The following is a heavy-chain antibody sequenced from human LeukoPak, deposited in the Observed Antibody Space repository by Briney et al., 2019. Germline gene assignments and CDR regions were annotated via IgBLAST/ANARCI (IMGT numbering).Heavy chain of an antibody. J-gene: IGHJ4*02. CDR3: AKGGDRLEPWGPDY. Sequence: GGSLRLSCAASGFTFSSYAMSWVRQAPGKGLEWVSAISGSGGSTYYADSVKGRFTISRDNSKNTLYLQMNSLRAEDTAIYYCAKGGDRLEPWGPDYWGQGTLVTVSS. D-gene: IGHD6-19*01. V-gene: IGHV3-23*01. CDR2: ISGSGGST. CDR1: GFTFSSYA.